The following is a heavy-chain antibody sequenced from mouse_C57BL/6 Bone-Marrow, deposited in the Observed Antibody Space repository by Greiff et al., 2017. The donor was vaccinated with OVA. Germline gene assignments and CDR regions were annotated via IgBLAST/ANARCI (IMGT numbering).Heavy chain of an antibody. CDR3: ARRATVVAGDWYFDV. CDR1: GYTFTSYG. D-gene: IGHD1-1*01. Sequence: QVQLQQSGAELARPGASVKLSCKASGYTFTSYGISWVKQRTGQGLEWIGEIYPRSGNTYSNEKFKGKATLTADKSSSTAYMELRSLTSEDSAVYFCARRATVVAGDWYFDVWGTGTTVTVSS. J-gene: IGHJ1*03. V-gene: IGHV1-81*01. CDR2: IYPRSGNT.